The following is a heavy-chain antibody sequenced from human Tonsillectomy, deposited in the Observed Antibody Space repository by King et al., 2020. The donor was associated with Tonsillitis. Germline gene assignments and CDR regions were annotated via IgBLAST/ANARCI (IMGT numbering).Heavy chain of an antibody. V-gene: IGHV4-34*01. CDR3: ARGGGVGIGSD. Sequence: VQLQQWGAGLLKPSETLSLTCAVSGVSFSGYYWSWIRQPPGKGLEWIGEINHSGSTNYTPSLKSRVTISVDSSNNQFSLGLSSVTAADTAVYYCARGGGVGIGSDWGQGTVVTVCS. CDR1: GVSFSGYY. D-gene: IGHD2-21*01. CDR2: INHSGST. J-gene: IGHJ4*02.